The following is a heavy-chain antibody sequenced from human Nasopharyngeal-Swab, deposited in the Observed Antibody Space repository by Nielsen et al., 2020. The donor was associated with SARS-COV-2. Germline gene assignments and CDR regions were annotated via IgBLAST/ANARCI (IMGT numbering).Heavy chain of an antibody. CDR1: GFTFSSYG. Sequence: GESLKISCAASGFTFSSYGMHWVRQAPGKGLEWVAVIWYDGSNKYYADSVKGRFTISRDNSKNTLYLQMNSLRAEDTAVYYCAREGYCSSTSCFWFDYWGLGTLVTVSS. CDR2: IWYDGSNK. D-gene: IGHD2-2*01. CDR3: AREGYCSSTSCFWFDY. J-gene: IGHJ4*02. V-gene: IGHV3-33*01.